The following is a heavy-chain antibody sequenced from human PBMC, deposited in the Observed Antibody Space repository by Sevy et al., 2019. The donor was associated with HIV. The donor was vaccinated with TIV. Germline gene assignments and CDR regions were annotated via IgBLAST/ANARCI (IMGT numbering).Heavy chain of an antibody. CDR3: AKDRYHTSGYYPEGAFDI. J-gene: IGHJ3*02. Sequence: GGSLRLSCAASGFTFSSYALNWVRQAPGKGLEWVSTISGSGGSTYYAASVKDRFTISRDNSKNTLYLQMDSLRAEDTAVYYCAKDRYHTSGYYPEGAFDIWGQGTMVTVSS. CDR1: GFTFSSYA. D-gene: IGHD3-22*01. CDR2: ISGSGGST. V-gene: IGHV3-23*01.